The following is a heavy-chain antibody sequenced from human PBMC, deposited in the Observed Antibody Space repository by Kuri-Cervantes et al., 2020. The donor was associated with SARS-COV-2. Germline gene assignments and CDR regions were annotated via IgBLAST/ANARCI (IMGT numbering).Heavy chain of an antibody. V-gene: IGHV3-23*01. CDR1: GFTFSSYT. CDR2: ISGSGGST. D-gene: IGHD2-2*02. Sequence: LSLTCAASGFTFSSYTMSWVRQAPGKGLEWVSAISGSGGSTYYADSVKGRFTISRDNAKNSLYLQMNSLGAEDTAVYYCARELVVRAAIYVFDIWGQGTMVTVSS. CDR3: ARELVVRAAIYVFDI. J-gene: IGHJ3*02.